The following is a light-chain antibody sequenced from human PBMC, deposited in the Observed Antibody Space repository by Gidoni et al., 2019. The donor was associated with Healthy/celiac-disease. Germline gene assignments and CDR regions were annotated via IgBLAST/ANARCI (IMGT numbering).Light chain of an antibody. CDR2: QDT. V-gene: IGLV3-1*01. Sequence: SYELTQQPSVSVAPGQTASITCSGDKLGDKYACWYQQKPGQSPVLVIYQDTKRPSGTPARFSAANSGNTATLTILGTQAMDAVDYACQAWDSSIVVFGGGTKLTVL. CDR3: QAWDSSIVV. CDR1: KLGDKY. J-gene: IGLJ2*01.